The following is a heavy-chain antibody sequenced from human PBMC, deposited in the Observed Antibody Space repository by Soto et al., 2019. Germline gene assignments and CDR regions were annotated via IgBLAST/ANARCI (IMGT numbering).Heavy chain of an antibody. D-gene: IGHD3-10*01. CDR3: ASDPMGRYYGSGSYYFDY. CDR2: ISYDGSNK. J-gene: IGHJ4*02. V-gene: IGHV3-30-3*01. CDR1: GFTFSSYA. Sequence: QVQLVESGGGVVQPGRSLRLSCAASGFTFSSYAMHWVRQAPGKGLDWVAVISYDGSNKYYADSVKGRFTISRDNSKNTLYLQMNSLRAEDTAVYYCASDPMGRYYGSGSYYFDYWGQGTLVTVSS.